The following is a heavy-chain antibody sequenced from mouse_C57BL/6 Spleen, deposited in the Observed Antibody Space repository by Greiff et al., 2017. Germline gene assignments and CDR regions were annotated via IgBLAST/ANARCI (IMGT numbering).Heavy chain of an antibody. J-gene: IGHJ1*03. CDR2: IHPNSGST. Sequence: QVQLQQPGAELVKPGASVKLSCKASGYTFTSYWMHWVKQRPGQGLEWIGMIHPNSGSTNYNEKFKSKDTLTVDKSSSTAYMQLSSLTSEDSAVYYCARIGNYYGSSNWYCDVWGTGTTVTVSS. D-gene: IGHD1-1*01. CDR1: GYTFTSYW. V-gene: IGHV1-64*01. CDR3: ARIGNYYGSSNWYCDV.